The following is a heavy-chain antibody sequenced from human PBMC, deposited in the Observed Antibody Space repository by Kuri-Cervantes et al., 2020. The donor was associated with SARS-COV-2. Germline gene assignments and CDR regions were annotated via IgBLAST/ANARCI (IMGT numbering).Heavy chain of an antibody. D-gene: IGHD3-3*01. J-gene: IGHJ3*02. CDR3: ARASTTVFGVLIASFSSNAFDI. Sequence: GSLRLSCTVSGGSISSSSYYWGWIRQPPGKGLEWIGSIYYSGSTYYNPSLKSRVTISVDTSKNQLSLKLSSVTAADTAVYYCARASTTVFGVLIASFSSNAFDIWGQGTMVTVSS. CDR2: IYYSGST. V-gene: IGHV4-39*02. CDR1: GGSISSSSYY.